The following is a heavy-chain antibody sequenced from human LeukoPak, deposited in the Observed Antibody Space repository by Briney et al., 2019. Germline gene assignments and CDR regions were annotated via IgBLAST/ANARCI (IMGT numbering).Heavy chain of an antibody. Sequence: GGSLRLSCAASGFTFSSYSMNWVRQAPGKGLEWVSSISSSSSYIYYADSVKGRFTISRDNAKNSLYLQMNSLRAEDTAVYYCARVEWGYCSSTSCYVRRLDYWGQGTLVTVSS. V-gene: IGHV3-21*01. CDR3: ARVEWGYCSSTSCYVRRLDY. D-gene: IGHD2-2*01. J-gene: IGHJ4*02. CDR1: GFTFSSYS. CDR2: ISSSSSYI.